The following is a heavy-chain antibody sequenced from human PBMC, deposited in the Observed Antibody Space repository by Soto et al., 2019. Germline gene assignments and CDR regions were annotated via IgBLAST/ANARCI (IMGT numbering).Heavy chain of an antibody. CDR2: IWYDGSKK. V-gene: IGHV3-33*01. CDR3: ARGQLVSYFDY. Sequence: GGSLRLSCAASGFSFSSYGMHWVRRAPGKGLEWVAVIWYDGSKKYYADSVKGRFTISRDNSKNTLYLQMNGLRAEDTSVYFCARGQLVSYFDYWGQGALVTVSS. J-gene: IGHJ4*02. CDR1: GFSFSSYG. D-gene: IGHD6-6*01.